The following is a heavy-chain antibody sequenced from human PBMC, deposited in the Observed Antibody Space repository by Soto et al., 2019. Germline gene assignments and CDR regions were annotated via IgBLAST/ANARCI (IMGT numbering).Heavy chain of an antibody. CDR3: ARFQAGVDHYYYYGMEV. J-gene: IGHJ6*02. CDR1: GYSFTSYW. Sequence: GESLKISCKGSGYSFTSYWISWVRQMPGKGLEWMGRIDPSDSYTNYSPSFQGHVTISADKSISTAYLQWSSLKASDTAMYYCARFQAGVDHYYYYGMEVWGQGTTVTGSS. V-gene: IGHV5-10-1*01. D-gene: IGHD2-15*01. CDR2: IDPSDSYT.